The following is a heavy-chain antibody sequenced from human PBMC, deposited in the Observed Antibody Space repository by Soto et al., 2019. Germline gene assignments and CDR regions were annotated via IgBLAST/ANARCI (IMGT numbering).Heavy chain of an antibody. D-gene: IGHD4-17*01. J-gene: IGHJ4*02. V-gene: IGHV3-33*01. Sequence: GSLRLSCAASGFTFSSSGMHWVRQAPGKGLEWVAVIWYDGSNKYYADSVKGRFTISRDNSKNTLYLQMNSPRAEDTAVYYCARDRYGDYGYYFDYWGQGTLVTVSS. CDR1: GFTFSSSG. CDR3: ARDRYGDYGYYFDY. CDR2: IWYDGSNK.